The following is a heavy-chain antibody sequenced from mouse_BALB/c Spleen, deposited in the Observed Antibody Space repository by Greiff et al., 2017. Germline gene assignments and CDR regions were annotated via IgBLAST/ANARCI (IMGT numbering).Heavy chain of an antibody. V-gene: IGHV5-9-3*01. CDR3: ARQEGLGRGFDY. J-gene: IGHJ2*01. CDR2: ISSGGSYT. D-gene: IGHD4-1*01. CDR1: GFTFSSYA. Sequence: EVKLVESGGGLVKPGGSLKLSCAASGFTFSSYAMSWVRQTPEKRLEWVATISSGGSYTYYPDSVKGRFTISRDNAKNTLYLQMSSLRSEDTAMYYCARQEGLGRGFDYWGQGTTLTVSS.